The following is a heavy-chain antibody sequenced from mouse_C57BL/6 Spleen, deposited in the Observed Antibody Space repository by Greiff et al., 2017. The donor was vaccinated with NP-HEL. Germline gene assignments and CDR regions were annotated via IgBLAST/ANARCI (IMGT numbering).Heavy chain of an antibody. CDR1: GYTFTDYN. Sequence: EVQLQQSGPELVKPGASVKIPCKASGYTFTDYNMDWVKQSHGKSLEWIGDINPNNGGTNYNQKFKGKATLTVDKSSSTAYMELRSLTSEDTAVYYCARGGGSYWYFDVWGTGTTVTVSS. D-gene: IGHD1-1*02. CDR3: ARGGGSYWYFDV. V-gene: IGHV1-18*01. CDR2: INPNNGGT. J-gene: IGHJ1*03.